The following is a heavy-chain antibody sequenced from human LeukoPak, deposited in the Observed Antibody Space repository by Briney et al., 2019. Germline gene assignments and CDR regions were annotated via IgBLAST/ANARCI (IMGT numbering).Heavy chain of an antibody. V-gene: IGHV4-59*01. J-gene: IGHJ3*02. CDR2: IYYSGST. CDR3: ARRQLWIYAFDI. Sequence: PSETLSLTCTVSGGSISSYYWSWIRQPPGKGLEWIGYIYYSGSTNYNPSLKSRVTISVDTSKNQFSLKLSSVTAADTAVYYCARRQLWIYAFDIWGQGTMVTVSS. CDR1: GGSISSYY. D-gene: IGHD5-18*01.